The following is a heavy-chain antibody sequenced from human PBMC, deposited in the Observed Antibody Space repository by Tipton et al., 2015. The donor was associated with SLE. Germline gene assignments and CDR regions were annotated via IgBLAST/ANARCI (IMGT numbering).Heavy chain of an antibody. D-gene: IGHD3-3*01. V-gene: IGHV4-39*01. CDR1: GDSIRSSSYY. Sequence: TLSLTCTVSGDSIRSSSYYWGWIRQPPGEGLEWIGTIYYSGNTYYNPSLKSRVTISVDASKKQFSLKLSSVTAADTAVYYCAGDTNFYDFWSGYYTYWGQGTLVTVSS. J-gene: IGHJ4*02. CDR2: IYYSGNT. CDR3: AGDTNFYDFWSGYYTY.